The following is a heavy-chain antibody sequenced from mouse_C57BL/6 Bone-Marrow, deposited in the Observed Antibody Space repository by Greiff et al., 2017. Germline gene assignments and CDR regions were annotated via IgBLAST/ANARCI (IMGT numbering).Heavy chain of an antibody. V-gene: IGHV10-1*01. J-gene: IGHJ4*01. CDR3: VRHVFSTVVASGDYAMDY. CDR1: GFSFNTYA. CDR2: IRSKSNNYAT. Sequence: EVQLVESGGGLVQPKGSLKLSCAASGFSFNTYAMNWVRQAPGKGLEWVARIRSKSNNYATYYADSVKDRFTISRDDSESMLYLQMNNLKTEDTAMYYCVRHVFSTVVASGDYAMDYWGQGTSVTVSS. D-gene: IGHD1-1*01.